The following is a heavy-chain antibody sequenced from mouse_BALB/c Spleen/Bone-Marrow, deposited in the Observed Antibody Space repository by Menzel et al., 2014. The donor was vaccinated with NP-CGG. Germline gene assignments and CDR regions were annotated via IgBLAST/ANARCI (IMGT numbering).Heavy chain of an antibody. CDR1: GYTFSNYW. J-gene: IGHJ2*01. Sequence: VQLKESGTVLARPGAAVKMSCKASGYTFSNYWMHWIKQRPGQGLEWIGTIHPGNSDTTYNQKFKGKAKLTAVTSTSTAYMELSSLTNEDSAVYYCTTLARNNFDYWGQGTPLTVSS. CDR2: IHPGNSDT. CDR3: TTLARNNFDY. D-gene: IGHD3-1*01. V-gene: IGHV1-5*01.